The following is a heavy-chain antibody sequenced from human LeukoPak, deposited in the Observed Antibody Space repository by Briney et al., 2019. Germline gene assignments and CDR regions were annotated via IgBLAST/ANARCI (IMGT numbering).Heavy chain of an antibody. J-gene: IGHJ3*02. D-gene: IGHD2-2*01. V-gene: IGHV3-48*04. CDR2: ISSSGSTI. CDR3: ARKGWVPATASDAFDI. CDR1: GFTFSSYS. Sequence: GGSLRLSCVASGFTFSSYSMNWVRQAPGKGLEWVSSISSSGSTIYYADSVKGRFTISRDNAKNSLYLQMNSLRAEDTAVYYCARKGWVPATASDAFDIWGQGTMVTVSS.